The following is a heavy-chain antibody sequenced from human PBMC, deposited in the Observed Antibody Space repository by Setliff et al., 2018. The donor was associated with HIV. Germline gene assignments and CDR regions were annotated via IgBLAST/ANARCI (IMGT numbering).Heavy chain of an antibody. CDR1: GGTFSGYA. CDR2: ISAYNGNT. V-gene: IGHV1-18*01. CDR3: ARRTIDYYYMDV. J-gene: IGHJ6*03. Sequence: ASVKVSCKASGGTFSGYAISWVRQAPGQGLEWMGWISAYNGNTNYAQKFQGRVTMTTDTSTSTAYMELRSLRSDDTAVYYCARRTIDYYYMDVWGKGTTVTVSS.